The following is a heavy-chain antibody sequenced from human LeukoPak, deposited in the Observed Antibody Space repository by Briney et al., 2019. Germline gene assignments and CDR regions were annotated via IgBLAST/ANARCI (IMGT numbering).Heavy chain of an antibody. Sequence: SETLSLTCAVYGGSFSDYYWNWIRQHPGQGLEWIGNIKYSGNTYYNPSLKRRVSISRDTSMNQFSLKLTSVTAADTAVYYCARMVIDSFDHWGLGTLVTVSS. D-gene: IGHD3-22*01. CDR1: GGSFSDYY. J-gene: IGHJ4*02. CDR2: IKYSGNT. V-gene: IGHV4-34*01. CDR3: ARMVIDSFDH.